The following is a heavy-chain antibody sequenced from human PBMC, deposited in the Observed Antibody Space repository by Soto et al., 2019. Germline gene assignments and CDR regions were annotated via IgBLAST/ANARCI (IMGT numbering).Heavy chain of an antibody. Sequence: ASVKVSCKASGYTFTGYYMHWVRQAPGQGLEWMGWINPNSGGTNYAQKFQGWVTMTRDTSISTAYMELSRLRSDDTAVYYCARVPSDYYYGMDVWGQGTTVTVSS. CDR1: GYTFTGYY. CDR3: ARVPSDYYYGMDV. CDR2: INPNSGGT. J-gene: IGHJ6*02. V-gene: IGHV1-2*04.